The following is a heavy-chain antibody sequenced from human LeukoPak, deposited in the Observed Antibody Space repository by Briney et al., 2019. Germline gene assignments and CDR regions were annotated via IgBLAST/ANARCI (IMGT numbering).Heavy chain of an antibody. D-gene: IGHD4-17*01. CDR2: ISRGSSAI. Sequence: GGSLRLSCEASGFTFPTYSMTWVRQAPGKGLEWVSIISRGSSAIFSADALKGRFTISRDDAKNLLYLDMNSLRAEDTAVYYCARGHTAVTRHFDFWGQGTLVTVSS. J-gene: IGHJ4*02. V-gene: IGHV3-21*01. CDR3: ARGHTAVTRHFDF. CDR1: GFTFPTYS.